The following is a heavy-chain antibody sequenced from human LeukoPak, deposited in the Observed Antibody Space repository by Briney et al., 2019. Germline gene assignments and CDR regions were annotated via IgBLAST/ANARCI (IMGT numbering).Heavy chain of an antibody. V-gene: IGHV4-4*07. D-gene: IGHD3-22*01. CDR3: ERTGYYYDSSGYYSDY. Sequence: PSETLSLTCTVSGGSISSYYWSWIRQPAGKGLEWIGRIYTSGSTNYNPSLKSRVTMSVDTSKNQFSLKLSSVTAADTAVYYCERTGYYYDSSGYYSDYWGQGTLVTVSS. CDR1: GGSISSYY. J-gene: IGHJ4*02. CDR2: IYTSGST.